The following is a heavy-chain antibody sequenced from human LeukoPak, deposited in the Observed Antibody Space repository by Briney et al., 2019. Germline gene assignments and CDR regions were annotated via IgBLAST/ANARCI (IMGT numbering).Heavy chain of an antibody. CDR2: ISGSGGST. J-gene: IGHJ4*02. V-gene: IGHV3-23*01. CDR1: GFTFSNYA. Sequence: GGSLRPSCAASGFTFSNYAMSWVGQAPGKGLRWVSTISGSGGSTYYVDSVKGRFTISRDNSRNTLDIETNSLRPEDTAVYYCAKTSQYSSGWFDYWGQGTLVTVSS. D-gene: IGHD6-19*01. CDR3: AKTSQYSSGWFDY.